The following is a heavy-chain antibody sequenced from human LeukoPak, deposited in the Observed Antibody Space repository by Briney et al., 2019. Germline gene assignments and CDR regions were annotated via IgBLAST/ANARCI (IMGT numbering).Heavy chain of an antibody. Sequence: PSETLSLTCTVSGDSISSYYWSWIRQPPGKGLVWIGYIYTSGGTNYIPSLKGRVTISIDTSKNQFSLKLSSVTAADSAVYYCARLTRLSTSPDRYYLDYWGQGTLVTVSS. J-gene: IGHJ4*02. V-gene: IGHV4-4*09. CDR3: ARLTRLSTSPDRYYLDY. D-gene: IGHD6-6*01. CDR1: GDSISSYY. CDR2: IYTSGGT.